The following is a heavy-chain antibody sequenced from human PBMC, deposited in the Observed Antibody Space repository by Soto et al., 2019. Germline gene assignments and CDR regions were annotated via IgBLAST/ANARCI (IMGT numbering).Heavy chain of an antibody. CDR1: GGSISSAGYY. D-gene: IGHD5-18*01. CDR3: ARGRGYSYGPYYFDY. V-gene: IGHV4-31*03. Sequence: TLSLTCTVSGGSISSAGYYWSWFRQLPGKGLEWIGDIYYSGTTYHNPSLRSRLTISGDASKNQFSLKLSSVTAADTALYYCARGRGYSYGPYYFDYWGQGTLVTVSS. J-gene: IGHJ4*02. CDR2: IYYSGTT.